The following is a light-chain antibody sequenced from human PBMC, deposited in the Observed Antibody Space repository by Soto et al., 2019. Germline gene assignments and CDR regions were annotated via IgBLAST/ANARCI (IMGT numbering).Light chain of an antibody. CDR3: QQYGLSPYS. CDR1: QSIHRNY. J-gene: IGKJ2*03. V-gene: IGKV3-20*01. Sequence: EIVLTQSPGTLSLSPGERATLSCRASQSIHRNYFAWYQHKPGQAPRLLIYETSSRATGTPDRFTGSGSVTDYTLTISSLEPEDFAVHYCQQYGLSPYSFGQGTKVDI. CDR2: ETS.